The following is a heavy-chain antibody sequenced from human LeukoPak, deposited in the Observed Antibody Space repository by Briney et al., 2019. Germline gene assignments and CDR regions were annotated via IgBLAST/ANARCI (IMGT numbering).Heavy chain of an antibody. CDR1: GFTFRTYW. CDR3: ARDSPGYGGSEC. D-gene: IGHD4-23*01. CDR2: IKEDGSKA. Sequence: GGSLRLSCVASGFTFRTYWMNWVRQAPGKGLEWVGNIKEDGSKAYYVDSVKGRFTISRDNAKNSLYLQLSTLRVEDTAVYYCARDSPGYGGSECWGQGTLVTVS. V-gene: IGHV3-7*01. J-gene: IGHJ4*02.